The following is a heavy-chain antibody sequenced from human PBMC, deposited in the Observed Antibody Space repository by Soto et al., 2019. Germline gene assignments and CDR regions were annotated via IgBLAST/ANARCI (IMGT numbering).Heavy chain of an antibody. CDR2: MWSEGGNK. Sequence: QVQLVDSGGVVVQPGRSLRLSCAASGFTFSSYGMHWVRQAPGKGLVWVEVMWSEGGNKYYADSVQGRFTISRDNSKNTLYLRVNRARVQDTALYYCARDPPEESSGYYSLNYWGQVTLVTVSS. D-gene: IGHD3-22*01. J-gene: IGHJ4*02. V-gene: IGHV3-33*01. CDR3: ARDPPEESSGYYSLNY. CDR1: GFTFSSYG.